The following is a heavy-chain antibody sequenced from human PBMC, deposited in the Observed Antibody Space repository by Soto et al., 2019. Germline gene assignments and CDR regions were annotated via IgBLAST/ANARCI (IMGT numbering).Heavy chain of an antibody. Sequence: QVQLVQSGAEVKKPGSSVKVSCKASGGTFSSYTISWVRQAPGQGLEWMGRIIPILGIANYAQKFQGRVTITADKSTSTAYMELSSLISEDTAVYYCARAGTYGDNDYWGQGTLVTVSS. V-gene: IGHV1-69*02. CDR2: IIPILGIA. CDR3: ARAGTYGDNDY. J-gene: IGHJ4*02. CDR1: GGTFSSYT. D-gene: IGHD4-17*01.